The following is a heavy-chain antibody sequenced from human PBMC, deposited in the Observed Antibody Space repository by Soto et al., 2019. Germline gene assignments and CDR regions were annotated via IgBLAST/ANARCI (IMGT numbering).Heavy chain of an antibody. V-gene: IGHV4-34*01. CDR3: AGYLCGGDCYRPYAFDI. D-gene: IGHD2-21*02. CDR2: INHSGST. Sequence: RSLTCAVYGGSFSGYYWSWIRQPPGKGLEWIGEINHSGSTNYNPSLKSRVTISVDTSKNQFSLKLSSVTAADTAVYYCAGYLCGGDCYRPYAFDIWGQGTMVTVSS. CDR1: GGSFSGYY. J-gene: IGHJ3*02.